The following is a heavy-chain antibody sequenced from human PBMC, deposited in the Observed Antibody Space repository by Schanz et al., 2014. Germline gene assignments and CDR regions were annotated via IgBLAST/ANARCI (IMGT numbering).Heavy chain of an antibody. J-gene: IGHJ4*02. V-gene: IGHV4-31*03. D-gene: IGHD3-16*01. Sequence: QVQLQESGPGLVKPSQTLSLTCSVSGGSIRNGPYYWTWIRQHPGKGLEWIGYIYFSGATYINPSLESRVIISVDTSETQFSLKLTSVTAADTAVYYCARGRHLGGPPYFDYWGQGTLVTVSS. CDR3: ARGRHLGGPPYFDY. CDR2: IYFSGAT. CDR1: GGSIRNGPYY.